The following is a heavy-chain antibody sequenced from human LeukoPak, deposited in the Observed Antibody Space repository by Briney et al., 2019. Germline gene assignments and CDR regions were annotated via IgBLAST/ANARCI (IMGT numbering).Heavy chain of an antibody. CDR2: ISGSGGRT. J-gene: IGHJ4*02. CDR1: GFTFSSYA. V-gene: IGHV3-23*01. D-gene: IGHD3-16*01. CDR3: ASHYDYVWGSFLIDY. Sequence: PGGSLRLSCAASGFTFSSYAMSWVRQAPGEGLEWVSGISGSGGRTYYADSVKGRFTISRDNSKNTLYLQMNSLRAEDTAVYYCASHYDYVWGSFLIDYWGQGTLVTVSS.